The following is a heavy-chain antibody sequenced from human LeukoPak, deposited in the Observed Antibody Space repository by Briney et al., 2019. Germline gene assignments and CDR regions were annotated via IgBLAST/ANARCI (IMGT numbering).Heavy chain of an antibody. V-gene: IGHV3-43D*03. CDR2: ISWDGGST. D-gene: IGHD3-22*01. CDR1: GFTFDDYA. J-gene: IGHJ4*02. CDR3: AKTDANYYDSSGYYGVDY. Sequence: PGGSLRLSCAASGFTFDDYAMHWVRQAPGKGLEWVSLISWDGGSTYYADSVKGRFTISRDNSKNSLYLQMNSLRAEDTALYYCAKTDANYYDSSGYYGVDYWGQGTLVTVSS.